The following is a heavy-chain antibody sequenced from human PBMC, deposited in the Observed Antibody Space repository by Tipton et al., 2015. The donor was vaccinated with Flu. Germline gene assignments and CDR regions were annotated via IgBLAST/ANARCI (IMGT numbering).Heavy chain of an antibody. CDR3: GGYCSGNSCDGSFDAVDV. V-gene: IGHV4-4*08. Sequence: QVQLVQSGAEVKKPGSSVKVSCKASGGTFSSYAITWIRQAPGKGLEWIGSMSPSETPYYNPSLGRRVSISVDTSKRQYSLTLQSVTAADTALYYCGGYCSGNSCDGSFDAVDVWGQRIMVTVSS. J-gene: IGHJ3*01. CDR2: MSPSETP. CDR1: GGTFSSYA. D-gene: IGHD2-15*01.